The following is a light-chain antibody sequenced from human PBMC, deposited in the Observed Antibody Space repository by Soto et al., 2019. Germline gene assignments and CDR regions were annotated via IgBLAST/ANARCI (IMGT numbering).Light chain of an antibody. V-gene: IGKV3-20*01. CDR1: QSVSSSY. Sequence: EVVLTQSPGTLSLSPGERATLSCRASQSVSSSYLAWYHQKPGQAPRLLIYGASNRATGLPDRFSGSGSWTDFTLTVSSLEPGDFAVYYCHQYGSSPGTFGQGTKLEIK. J-gene: IGKJ2*01. CDR3: HQYGSSPGT. CDR2: GAS.